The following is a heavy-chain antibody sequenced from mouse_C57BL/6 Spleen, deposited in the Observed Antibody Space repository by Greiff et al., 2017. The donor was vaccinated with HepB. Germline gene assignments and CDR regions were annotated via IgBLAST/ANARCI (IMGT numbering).Heavy chain of an antibody. V-gene: IGHV1-55*01. J-gene: IGHJ3*01. CDR1: GYTFTSYW. Sequence: QVQLQQPGAELVKPGASVKMSCKASGYTFTSYWITWVKQRPGQGLEWIGDIYPGSGSTNYNEKFKSKATLTVDTSSSTAYMQLSSLTSEDSAVYYCAREGSDDGYLFAYWGQGTLVTVSA. D-gene: IGHD2-3*01. CDR3: AREGSDDGYLFAY. CDR2: IYPGSGST.